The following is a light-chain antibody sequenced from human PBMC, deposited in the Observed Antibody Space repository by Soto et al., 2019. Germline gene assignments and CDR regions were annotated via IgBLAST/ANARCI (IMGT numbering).Light chain of an antibody. Sequence: DIQMTQSPSSLSASVGDRVTITCRASQDIKNNLTWFQQQPGKAPKSLIYAASSLHSGVPSKFSGCGSWTDFSLTISNLQPEDFATSYCQQYNNYPFTFGHGTKVGI. J-gene: IGKJ3*01. V-gene: IGKV1-16*02. CDR3: QQYNNYPFT. CDR1: QDIKNN. CDR2: AAS.